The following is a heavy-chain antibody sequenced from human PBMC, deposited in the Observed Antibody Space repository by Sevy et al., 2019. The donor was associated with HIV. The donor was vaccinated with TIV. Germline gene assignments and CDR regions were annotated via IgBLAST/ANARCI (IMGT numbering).Heavy chain of an antibody. J-gene: IGHJ4*02. CDR2: LSFGCGKI. Sequence: GGSLRLSCAVSGLNFNIYSMSWVRQAPGKGLEWVSPLSFGCGKINYADSVKGRFIISRDDSKNTLYLQMNGLRAEDTAVYFCAREGCTRPHDYWGQGTLVTVSS. D-gene: IGHD2-8*01. V-gene: IGHV3-23*01. CDR3: AREGCTRPHDY. CDR1: GLNFNIYS.